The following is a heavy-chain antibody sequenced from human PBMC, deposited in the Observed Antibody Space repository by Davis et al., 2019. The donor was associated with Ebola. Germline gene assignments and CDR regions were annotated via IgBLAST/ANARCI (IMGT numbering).Heavy chain of an antibody. CDR1: GGSISSYY. CDR3: ARSGYGDYSWFDP. CDR2: IFYNGST. J-gene: IGHJ5*02. D-gene: IGHD4-17*01. Sequence: GSLRLSCSVSGGSISSYYWSWIRQAPGKGLEWIGYIFYNGSTNYNPSLKSRVTISVDTSKNQFSLKLSSVTAADTAVYYCARSGYGDYSWFDPWGQGTLVTVSS. V-gene: IGHV4-59*12.